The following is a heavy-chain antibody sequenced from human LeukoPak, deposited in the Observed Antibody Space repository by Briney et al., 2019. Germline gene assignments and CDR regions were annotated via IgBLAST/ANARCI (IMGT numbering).Heavy chain of an antibody. CDR1: GGTFSSYA. J-gene: IGHJ4*02. CDR3: ARDRGYSSGWYEVGY. D-gene: IGHD6-19*01. CDR2: IIPIFGTA. V-gene: IGHV1-69*05. Sequence: SVKVSCKASGGTFSSYAISWVRQAPGQGLEWMGRIIPIFGTANYAQKFQGRVTITTDESTSTAYMELSRLRSDDTAVYYCARDRGYSSGWYEVGYWGQGTLVTVSS.